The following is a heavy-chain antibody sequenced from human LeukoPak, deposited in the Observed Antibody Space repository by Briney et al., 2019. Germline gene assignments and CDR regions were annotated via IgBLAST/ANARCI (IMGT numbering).Heavy chain of an antibody. CDR2: INHSGST. V-gene: IGHV4-34*01. CDR3: AGRAGPAAANSYYMDV. CDR1: GGSFSGYY. J-gene: IGHJ6*03. D-gene: IGHD6-13*01. Sequence: SETLSLTCAVYGGSFSGYYWSWIRQPPGKGLEWIGEINHSGSTNYNPSLKSRVPISVATSTNQFSLKLSPLTAADTAVVSFAGRAGPAAANSYYMDVWGKGTTVTISS.